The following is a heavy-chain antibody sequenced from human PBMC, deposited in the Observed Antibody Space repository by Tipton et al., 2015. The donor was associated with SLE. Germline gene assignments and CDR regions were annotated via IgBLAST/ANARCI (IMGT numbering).Heavy chain of an antibody. CDR1: GFTFSTYG. CDR3: TKDRDPGCGGDCSRSLPFDY. CDR2: VLNEGSNK. Sequence: SLRLSCAASGFTFSTYGMHWVRQAPGKGLEWVAFVLNEGSNKYHADSVKGRFTISRDNSKNTLYLQMNSLRVEDTAVYYCTKDRDPGCGGDCSRSLPFDYWGQGTLVTVSS. V-gene: IGHV3-30*02. J-gene: IGHJ4*02. D-gene: IGHD2-21*02.